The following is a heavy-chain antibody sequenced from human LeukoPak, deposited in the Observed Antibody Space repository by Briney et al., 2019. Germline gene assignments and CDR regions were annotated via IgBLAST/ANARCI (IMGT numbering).Heavy chain of an antibody. CDR2: IYYSGST. D-gene: IGHD3-3*02. Sequence: SQTLSLTCTGSGGSISSGDYYWSWIRQPPGECLEWIGYIYYSGSTYYNPSLKSRVTISVDTSKNQFSLKLSSVTAADTAVYYCARDPLTIRGSYFDLWGRGTLVTVSS. CDR1: GGSISSGDYY. V-gene: IGHV4-30-4*08. J-gene: IGHJ2*01. CDR3: ARDPLTIRGSYFDL.